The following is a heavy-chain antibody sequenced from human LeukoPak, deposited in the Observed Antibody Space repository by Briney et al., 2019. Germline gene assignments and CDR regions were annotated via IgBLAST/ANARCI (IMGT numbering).Heavy chain of an antibody. Sequence: SETLSLTCTVSGGSITSGSYYWSWIRQPPGKGLEWIGYIYYSGSTNYNPSLKSRVTISVDTSKNQFSLKLSSVTAADTAVYYCARMVATLRDYYYYYMDVWGKGTTVTISS. CDR2: IYYSGST. J-gene: IGHJ6*03. D-gene: IGHD5-12*01. CDR3: ARMVATLRDYYYYYMDV. V-gene: IGHV4-61*01. CDR1: GGSITSGSYY.